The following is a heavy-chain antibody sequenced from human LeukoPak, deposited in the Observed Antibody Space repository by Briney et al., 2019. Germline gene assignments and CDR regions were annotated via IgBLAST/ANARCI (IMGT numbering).Heavy chain of an antibody. CDR1: SGSISIYY. D-gene: IGHD5-24*01. CDR2: IYTSGST. J-gene: IGHJ4*02. Sequence: SETLSLTCTVSSGSISIYYWSWIRQPPGKGLEWIGYIYTSGSTNYNPSLKSRVTMSVDTSKNQFSLKLSSVTAADTAVYYCARRDDYFDYWGQGTLVTVSS. CDR3: ARRDDYFDY. V-gene: IGHV4-4*08.